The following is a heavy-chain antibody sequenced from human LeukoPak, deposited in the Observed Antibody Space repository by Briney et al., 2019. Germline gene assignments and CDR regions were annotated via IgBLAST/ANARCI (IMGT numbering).Heavy chain of an antibody. Sequence: ASVKVACKASGYTVTNYDINWVRQAAGQGLEWMGWMNPNSANTSYAQKFHGRRTMTRNTSITTASMEMSSMRYEDTAVYYCGRSVVGVVGLAVKGMDVWGQGTPVTVSS. CDR2: MNPNSANT. CDR3: GRSVVGVVGLAVKGMDV. CDR1: GYTVTNYD. D-gene: IGHD3-3*01. V-gene: IGHV1-8*01. J-gene: IGHJ6*02.